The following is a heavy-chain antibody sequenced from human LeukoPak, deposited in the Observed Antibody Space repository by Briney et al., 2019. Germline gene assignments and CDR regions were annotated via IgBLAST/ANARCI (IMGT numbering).Heavy chain of an antibody. Sequence: GGSLRLSCAGAGFTFDDSVMHWVRQAPGKGLEWVSTINWNSGNIGYADSVKGRFTISRDNAKNSLFLQMNSLRTEDTALYYCAKGGHPTRYYYGMDVWGQGTTVTVSS. V-gene: IGHV3-9*01. J-gene: IGHJ6*02. CDR3: AKGGHPTRYYYGMDV. CDR1: GFTFDDSV. D-gene: IGHD2-15*01. CDR2: INWNSGNI.